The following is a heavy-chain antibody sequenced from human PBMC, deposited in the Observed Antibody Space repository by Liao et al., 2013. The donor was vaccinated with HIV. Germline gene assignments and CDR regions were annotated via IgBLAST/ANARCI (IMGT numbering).Heavy chain of an antibody. J-gene: IGHJ2*01. CDR3: ARQGPDYLWGNYSPQWYFGL. V-gene: IGHV4-61*02. CDR1: GGSISSGSFY. D-gene: IGHD3-16*01. CDR2: IYISGGT. Sequence: QVQLRESGPGLLKPSQTLSLTCTVSGGSISSGSFYWTWIRQPAGKGLEWIGRIYISGGTKYNPSLESRVTMSVDTSKNQFSLKLSSVTAADTAVYYCARQGPDYLWGNYSPQWYFGLWGRGTQVTVSS.